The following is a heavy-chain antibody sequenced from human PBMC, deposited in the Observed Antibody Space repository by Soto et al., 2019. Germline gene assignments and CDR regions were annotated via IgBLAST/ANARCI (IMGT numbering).Heavy chain of an antibody. CDR1: GFTFSSYA. CDR2: ISGSGGST. Sequence: PGGSLRLSCAASGFTFSSYAMSWVLQAPGKGLEWVSAISGSGGSTYYADSVKGRFTISRDNSKNTLYLQMNSLRAEDTAVYYCAKPFLGYCSSTSCYFPYYFDYWGQGTLVTVSS. CDR3: AKPFLGYCSSTSCYFPYYFDY. D-gene: IGHD2-2*01. J-gene: IGHJ4*02. V-gene: IGHV3-23*01.